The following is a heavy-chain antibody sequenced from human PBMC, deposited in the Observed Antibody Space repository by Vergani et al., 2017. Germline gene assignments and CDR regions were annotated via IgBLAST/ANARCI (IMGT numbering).Heavy chain of an antibody. J-gene: IGHJ6*02. D-gene: IGHD2-2*01. V-gene: IGHV1-18*04. CDR3: AGDPDIVVVPAAAYCYYDYGMDV. CDR1: GYTFTSYG. CDR2: ISAYNGNT. Sequence: QVQLVQSGAEVKKPGASVKVSCKASGYTFTSYGISWVRQAPGQGLEWMGWISAYNGNTNYAQKLQGRVTMTTDTSTSTAYMELRSLRSDDTAVYYCAGDPDIVVVPAAAYCYYDYGMDVWRQXP.